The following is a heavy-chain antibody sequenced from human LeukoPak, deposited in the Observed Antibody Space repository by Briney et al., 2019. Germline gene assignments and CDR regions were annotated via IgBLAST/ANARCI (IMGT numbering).Heavy chain of an antibody. V-gene: IGHV3-21*01. CDR2: ISSSSSYI. CDR1: GFTFSSYS. CDR3: ARDSEDFWSGYYFDY. J-gene: IGHJ4*02. Sequence: PGGSLRLSCAASGFTFSSYSMNWVRQAPGKGLEWVSSISSSSSYIYYADSVKGRFTISRDNAKNSLYLQMNSLRAEDTAVYYCARDSEDFWSGYYFDYWGQGTLVTVSS. D-gene: IGHD3-3*01.